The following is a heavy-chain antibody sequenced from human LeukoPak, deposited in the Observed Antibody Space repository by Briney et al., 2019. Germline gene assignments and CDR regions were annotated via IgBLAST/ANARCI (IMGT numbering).Heavy chain of an antibody. J-gene: IGHJ4*02. CDR3: ARQNPPGYSSGWLDY. Sequence: GESLKISCKGSGYSFTNYWIGWVRQMPGKGLEWMGIIYPGDSDTKYSPSFEGQVTISADKSISTAYLQWSSLKASDTAMYYCARQNPPGYSSGWLDYWGQGTLVTVSS. D-gene: IGHD6-19*01. CDR1: GYSFTNYW. V-gene: IGHV5-51*01. CDR2: IYPGDSDT.